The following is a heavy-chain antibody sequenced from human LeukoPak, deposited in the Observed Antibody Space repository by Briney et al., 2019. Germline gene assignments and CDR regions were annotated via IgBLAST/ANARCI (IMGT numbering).Heavy chain of an antibody. CDR1: GFTFGNYW. J-gene: IGHJ4*02. CDR3: ARQGYPGTPDY. V-gene: IGHV3-74*01. CDR2: INPDGSST. Sequence: GGSLRLSCAASGFTFGNYWMHWVRQAPGKGLVWVSRINPDGSSTGYADSVKGRFTISRDNAKNTLYLQMNGLRAEDAAVFHCARQGYPGTPDYWGQGTLVTVSS. D-gene: IGHD1-1*01.